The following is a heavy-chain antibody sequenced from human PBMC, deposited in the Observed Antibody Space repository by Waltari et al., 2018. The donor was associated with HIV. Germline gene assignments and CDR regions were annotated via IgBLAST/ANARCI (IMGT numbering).Heavy chain of an antibody. CDR2: INHSGST. CDR1: GGSFSGYY. D-gene: IGHD5-12*01. CDR3: ARGRVDRSFDY. Sequence: QVQLQQWGAGLLKPSETLSHTCGVYGGSFSGYYWSWIRQPPGKGLEWIGEINHSGSTNYNPSLKSRVTISVDTSKNQFSLKLSSVTAADTAVYYCARGRVDRSFDYWGQGTLVTVSS. J-gene: IGHJ4*02. V-gene: IGHV4-34*01.